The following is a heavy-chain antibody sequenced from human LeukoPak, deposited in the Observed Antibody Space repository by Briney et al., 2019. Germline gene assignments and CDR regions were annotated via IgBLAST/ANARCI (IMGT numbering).Heavy chain of an antibody. J-gene: IGHJ4*02. CDR1: GYTFTGYH. CDR3: ARDQGGYSYGYPRYYFDY. Sequence: GASVKVSCKASGYTFTGYHMHWVRQAPGQGLEWMGWINPNSGGTNYAQKFQGRVTMTRDTSISTAYMELSRLRSDDTAVYYCARDQGGYSYGYPRYYFDYWGQGTLVTVSS. D-gene: IGHD5-18*01. V-gene: IGHV1-2*02. CDR2: INPNSGGT.